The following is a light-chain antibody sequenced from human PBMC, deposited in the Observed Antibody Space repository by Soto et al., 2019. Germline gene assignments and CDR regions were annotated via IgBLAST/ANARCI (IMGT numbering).Light chain of an antibody. J-gene: IGKJ4*01. V-gene: IGKV3-11*01. CDR1: QNVFSS. Sequence: EIVLTQSPVTLSLSPGERATLSCRASQNVFSSLAWYQQKPGQAPRLLIYDTSTRATANPARFRGSGSGTDFTLTISSLEPEDFAVYYCHQRSNWPLTFGGGTKVEIK. CDR2: DTS. CDR3: HQRSNWPLT.